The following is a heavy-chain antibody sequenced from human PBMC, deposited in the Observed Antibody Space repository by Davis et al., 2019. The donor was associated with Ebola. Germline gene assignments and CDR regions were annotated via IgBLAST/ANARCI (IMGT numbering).Heavy chain of an antibody. CDR1: GYSFITYW. CDR3: ARPLRGYQYSMDV. Sequence: GESLKISCKASGYSFITYWIAWVRQMPGKGLEWMGIIYPGDSDTRYSPSFQGQVTISVDKSISTAYLQWSSLKASDTAIYYCARPLRGYQYSMDVWGQGTTVTVSS. V-gene: IGHV5-51*01. D-gene: IGHD3-10*01. J-gene: IGHJ6*02. CDR2: IYPGDSDT.